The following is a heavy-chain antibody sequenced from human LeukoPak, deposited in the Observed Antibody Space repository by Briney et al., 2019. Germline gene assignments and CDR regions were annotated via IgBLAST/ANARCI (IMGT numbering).Heavy chain of an antibody. CDR3: AKDLEGVVVVPAATEFDY. D-gene: IGHD2-2*01. CDR1: GFTLSSYG. J-gene: IGHJ4*02. Sequence: SGGSLRLSCAASGFTLSSYGMHWVRQAPGKGLEWVAFIRYDGSNKYYADSVKGRFTISRDNSKNTLYLQMNSLRAEDTAVYYCAKDLEGVVVVPAATEFDYWGQGTLVTVSS. CDR2: IRYDGSNK. V-gene: IGHV3-30*02.